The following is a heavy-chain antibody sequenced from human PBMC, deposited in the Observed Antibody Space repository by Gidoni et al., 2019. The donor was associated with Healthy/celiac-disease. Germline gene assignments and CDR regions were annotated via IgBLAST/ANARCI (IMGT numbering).Heavy chain of an antibody. CDR1: GFTFSSYA. V-gene: IGHV3-23*01. D-gene: IGHD4-17*01. CDR3: AKPLYGDYVIDAFDI. CDR2: ISGSGGST. J-gene: IGHJ3*02. Sequence: EVQLLESGGGLVQPGGSLRRSCGASGFTFSSYAMSWVRQAPGKGLEWVSAISGSGGSTYYADSVKGRFTISRDNSKNTLYLQMNSLRAEDTAVYYCAKPLYGDYVIDAFDIWGQGTMVTVSS.